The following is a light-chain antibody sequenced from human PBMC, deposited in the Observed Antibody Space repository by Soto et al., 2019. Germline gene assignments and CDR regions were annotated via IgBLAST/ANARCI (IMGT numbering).Light chain of an antibody. V-gene: IGKV1-5*03. CDR2: KAS. CDR3: QQYNSYWT. J-gene: IGKJ1*01. CDR1: QSISSW. Sequence: IKMTQSACTLSTSVGDRVTITCRASQSISSWLAWYQQKPGKAPKLPIYKASSLESGVPSRFSGSGSGTEFTLTISSLQPDDFATYYCQQYNSYWTFGQGTKV.